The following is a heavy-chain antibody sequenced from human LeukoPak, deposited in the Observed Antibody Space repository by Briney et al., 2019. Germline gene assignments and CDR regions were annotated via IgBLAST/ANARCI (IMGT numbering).Heavy chain of an antibody. CDR3: ARGLDCRSTSCYLDT. CDR2: INLGGNEG. Sequence: GGSLRLSCGTSGFTFNNYWMAWVRQSPGKGLDWVANINLGGNEGRYADSVKDRFTISRDNAKNSLYLQMNSLGAEDTAVYYCARGLDCRSTSCYLDTWGQGTLVTVSS. CDR1: GFTFNNYW. D-gene: IGHD2-2*01. J-gene: IGHJ4*02. V-gene: IGHV3-7*01.